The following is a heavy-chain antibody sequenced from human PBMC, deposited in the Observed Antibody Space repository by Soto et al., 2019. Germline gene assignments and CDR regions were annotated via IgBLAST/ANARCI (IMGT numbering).Heavy chain of an antibody. J-gene: IGHJ4*02. CDR3: ARDTYSNYAFDY. D-gene: IGHD4-4*01. Sequence: SLRLSCAASGFTFSSYGMHWVRQAPGKGLEWVAVIWYDGSNKYYADSVKGRFTISRDNSKNTLYLQMNSLRAEDTAVYYCARDTYSNYAFDYWGQGTLVTVSS. V-gene: IGHV3-33*01. CDR2: IWYDGSNK. CDR1: GFTFSSYG.